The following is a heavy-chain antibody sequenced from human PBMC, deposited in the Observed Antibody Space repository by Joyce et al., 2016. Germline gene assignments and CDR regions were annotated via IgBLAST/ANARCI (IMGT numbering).Heavy chain of an antibody. Sequence: QMQLQESGPGLVKPSETLSLTCTVSGGSISSCTYYWGWIRQPPGKGLEWVGNLFYRCSTYSHPSRSSRVTISVDTSKNQFSLKLSSVTAADTAVYFCARRELLSLGVLRGGNLDWYFDLGGRGTLVSVSS. D-gene: IGHD4-23*01. CDR2: LFYRCST. J-gene: IGHJ2*01. CDR3: ARRELLSLGVLRGGNLDWYFDL. V-gene: IGHV4-39*01. CDR1: GGSISSCTYY.